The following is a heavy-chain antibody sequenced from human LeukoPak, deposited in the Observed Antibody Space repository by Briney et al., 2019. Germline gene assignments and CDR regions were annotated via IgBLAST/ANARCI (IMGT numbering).Heavy chain of an antibody. D-gene: IGHD5-24*01. Sequence: PSETLSLTCTVSGGSISSSSYYWGWIRQPPGKGLEWIGSIYYSGSTNYNPSLKSRVTISVDTSKNQFSLKLSSVTAADTAVYYCARGLSKEMATKTLYYFDYWGQGTLVTVSS. CDR2: IYYSGST. V-gene: IGHV4-39*07. J-gene: IGHJ4*02. CDR3: ARGLSKEMATKTLYYFDY. CDR1: GGSISSSSYY.